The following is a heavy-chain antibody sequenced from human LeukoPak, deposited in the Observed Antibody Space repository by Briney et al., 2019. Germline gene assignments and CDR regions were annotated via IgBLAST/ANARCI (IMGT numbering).Heavy chain of an antibody. CDR1: GGSISSSSYY. CDR3: ARGALLWFGDRMEYYFDY. D-gene: IGHD3-10*01. CDR2: IYYSGST. J-gene: IGHJ4*02. V-gene: IGHV4-39*07. Sequence: PSETLSLTCTVSGGSISSSSYYWGWIRQPPGKGLEWIGNIYYSGSTYYNPSLKSRVTISVDTSKNQFSLKLSSMTAADTAVYYCARGALLWFGDRMEYYFDYWGQGTLLTVSS.